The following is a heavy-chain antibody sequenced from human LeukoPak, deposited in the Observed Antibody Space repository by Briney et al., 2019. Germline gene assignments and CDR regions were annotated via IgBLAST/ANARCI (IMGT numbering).Heavy chain of an antibody. CDR1: GYTFTSHD. V-gene: IGHV1-8*03. CDR2: MNPNSGNT. Sequence: GASVKVSCKASGYTFTSHDINWVRQATGQGLEWMGWMNPNSGNTGYAQKFQGRVTITRNTSISTAYMELSSLRSEDTAVYYCALSPEYGGKAYGAFDIWGQGTMVTVSS. CDR3: ALSPEYGGKAYGAFDI. D-gene: IGHD4-23*01. J-gene: IGHJ3*02.